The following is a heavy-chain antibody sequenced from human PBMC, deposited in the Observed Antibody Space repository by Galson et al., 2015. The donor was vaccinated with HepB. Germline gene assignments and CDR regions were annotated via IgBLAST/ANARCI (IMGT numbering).Heavy chain of an antibody. CDR3: ARSSYGSGSFDY. D-gene: IGHD3-10*01. CDR2: IYYSGST. CDR1: GGSISSGDYF. Sequence: LSLTCTVSGGSISSGDYFWSWVRQPPGKGLEWIAYIYYSGSTYYSPSLKSRVTISIDTSKNQFSLKLSSVTAADTAVYYCARSSYGSGSFDYWGQGTLVTVSS. V-gene: IGHV4-30-4*01. J-gene: IGHJ4*02.